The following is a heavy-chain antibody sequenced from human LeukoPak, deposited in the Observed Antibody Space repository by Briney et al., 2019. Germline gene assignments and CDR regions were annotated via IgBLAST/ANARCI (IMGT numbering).Heavy chain of an antibody. J-gene: IGHJ6*03. CDR2: ITGSGATT. CDR3: AKMRGQYYHSYYMDA. Sequence: GGSLRLSCAASQFTFSSSGMAWVRQSPEKGLEWVSAITGSGATTYYADSVKGRFTISRDNSKSTLYLQMNSLRAEDTAVYYCAKMRGQYYHSYYMDAWGKGTTVTVSS. V-gene: IGHV3-23*01. CDR1: QFTFSSSG.